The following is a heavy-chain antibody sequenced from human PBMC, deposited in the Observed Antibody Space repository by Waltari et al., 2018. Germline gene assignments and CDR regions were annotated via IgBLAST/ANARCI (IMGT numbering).Heavy chain of an antibody. V-gene: IGHV3-23*01. D-gene: IGHD5-12*01. Sequence: EVQLLESGGGVVQPGGSLRLSCAASGFTFGQYAMAWVRQAPGKGLKWVSAISASGGSTYYADSVKGRFTISRDKFKNTLYLQMNSLTVDDTAVYYCAKDDGYSGYVRNPLDIWGQGTMVTVSS. CDR3: AKDDGYSGYVRNPLDI. J-gene: IGHJ3*02. CDR1: GFTFGQYA. CDR2: ISASGGST.